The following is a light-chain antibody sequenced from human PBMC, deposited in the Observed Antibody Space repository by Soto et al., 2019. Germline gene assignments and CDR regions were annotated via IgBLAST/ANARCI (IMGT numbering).Light chain of an antibody. Sequence: EIVLTQSPATLSLSPGDRATLSCRARRGIDTYLAWYQQKRGQAPRLLIYDASNRTTGIPARFSGGGSGTDFTLTISSLETDDFDVYYCQQRSSWPLTFGGGTKVEIK. V-gene: IGKV3-11*01. J-gene: IGKJ4*01. CDR1: RGIDTY. CDR2: DAS. CDR3: QQRSSWPLT.